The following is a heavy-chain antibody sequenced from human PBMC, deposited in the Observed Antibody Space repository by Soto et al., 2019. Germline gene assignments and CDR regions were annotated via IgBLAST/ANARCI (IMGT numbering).Heavy chain of an antibody. CDR1: SGSISSSNW. CDR3: ASSHAYGDYVNY. J-gene: IGHJ4*02. Sequence: SETLSLTCAVSSGSISSSNWWSWVRQPPGKGLEWIGEIYHSGSTNYNPSLKSRVTISVDKSKNQFSLKLSSVTAADTAVYYCASSHAYGDYVNYWGQGTLVTVSS. V-gene: IGHV4-4*02. CDR2: IYHSGST. D-gene: IGHD4-17*01.